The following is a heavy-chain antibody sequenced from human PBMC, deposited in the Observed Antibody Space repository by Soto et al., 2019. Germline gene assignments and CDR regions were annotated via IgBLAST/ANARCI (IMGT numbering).Heavy chain of an antibody. CDR2: IYYSGST. CDR3: VRQLVRAEDMDV. V-gene: IGHV4-39*01. Sequence: SETLSLTCTVSGGSISSSSYYWGWIRQPPGKGLEWIGSIYYSGSTYYNPSLKSRVTISVDTSKNQFSLKLSSVTAADTAVYYCVRQLVRAEDMDVWGKGTTVTVSS. CDR1: GGSISSSSYY. J-gene: IGHJ6*03. D-gene: IGHD6-13*01.